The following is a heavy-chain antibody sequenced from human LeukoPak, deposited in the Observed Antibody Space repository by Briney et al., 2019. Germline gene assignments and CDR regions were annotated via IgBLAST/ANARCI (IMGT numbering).Heavy chain of an antibody. J-gene: IGHJ4*02. CDR1: ACKFINYW. Sequence: GGSLQISCKGAACKFINYWIAWVRQEPGEELEWMGIIYPYSSDTRYSPSFQRHVTISADKSISTAYLQWTSLKASDTAIYYCARRDTTYFDYWGQGSLVTVSS. CDR3: ARRDTTYFDY. D-gene: IGHD1-1*01. CDR2: IYPYSSDT. V-gene: IGHV5-51*01.